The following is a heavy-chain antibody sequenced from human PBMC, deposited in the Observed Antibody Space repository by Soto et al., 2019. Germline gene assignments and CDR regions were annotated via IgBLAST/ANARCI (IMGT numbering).Heavy chain of an antibody. V-gene: IGHV7-4-1*01. Sequence: QVQLVQSGSELKKPGASVKVSCKASGYTFTSYAMTWVRQAPGQGLEWMGGINTNTGNPTYAQGFTGRFVFSLDTSVSTAHLQICSLKAEDTAVYYCASDQTQTSHYDFCCGYYVGMDGWGQGTTVTVSS. D-gene: IGHD3-3*01. J-gene: IGHJ6*02. CDR3: ASDQTQTSHYDFCCGYYVGMDG. CDR2: INTNTGNP. CDR1: GYTFTSYA.